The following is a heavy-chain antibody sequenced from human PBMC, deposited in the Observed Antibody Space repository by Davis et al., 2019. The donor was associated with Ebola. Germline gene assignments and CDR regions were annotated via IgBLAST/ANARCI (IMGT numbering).Heavy chain of an antibody. CDR1: GGSISSGGYY. Sequence: SETLSLTCTVSGGSISSGGYYWSWIRQPPGKGLEWIGYIYYSGSTNYNPSLKSRVTISVDTSKNQFSLKLSSVTAADTAVYYCARGYCSSTSCHPKYNWFDPWGQGTLVTVSS. D-gene: IGHD2-2*01. CDR2: IYYSGST. CDR3: ARGYCSSTSCHPKYNWFDP. J-gene: IGHJ5*02. V-gene: IGHV4-61*08.